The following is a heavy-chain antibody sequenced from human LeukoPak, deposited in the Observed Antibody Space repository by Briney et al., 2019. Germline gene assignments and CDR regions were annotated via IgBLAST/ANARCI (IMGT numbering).Heavy chain of an antibody. J-gene: IGHJ4*02. CDR1: GYTFSGYG. Sequence: ASVKVSCKASGYTFSGYGFSWVRQAPGQGLEWMGWVSAYNGNTKYAQNYQGGVTMTTDTSTSTAYMELRSLRSDDTAVYYCARGGGSYGDYSLWLGYWGQGTLVTVSS. CDR2: VSAYNGNT. D-gene: IGHD4-17*01. V-gene: IGHV1-18*01. CDR3: ARGGGSYGDYSLWLGY.